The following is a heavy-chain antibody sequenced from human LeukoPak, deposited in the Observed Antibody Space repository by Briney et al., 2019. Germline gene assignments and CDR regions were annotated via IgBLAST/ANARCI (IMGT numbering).Heavy chain of an antibody. CDR3: ARDRDGGSAFDI. CDR2: IMPNGETR. J-gene: IGHJ3*02. Sequence: GSLLLTCAASGFSFSNYVMHWVRQAPGKGLEYVSAIMPNGETRGYATSMEGRFTISRDNSKNTLYLQMGSLRAEDMAIYYCARDRDGGSAFDIWGQGTLVTVSS. D-gene: IGHD2-15*01. CDR1: GFSFSNYV. V-gene: IGHV3-64*01.